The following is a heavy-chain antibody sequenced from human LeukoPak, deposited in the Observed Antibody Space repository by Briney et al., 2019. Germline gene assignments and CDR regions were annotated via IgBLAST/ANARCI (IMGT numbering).Heavy chain of an antibody. CDR3: ARESPHTFYFDY. CDR2: INPHGGGT. D-gene: IGHD3-16*01. Sequence: ASVKVSCKASGYTFTGYYLHWVRQAPGRGLEWVGWINPHGGGTDYAQTFQGRVTLTRDTSITTAYMELSRLTADDTAVYYCARESPHTFYFDYWGQGTLVTVSS. J-gene: IGHJ4*02. CDR1: GYTFTGYY. V-gene: IGHV1-2*02.